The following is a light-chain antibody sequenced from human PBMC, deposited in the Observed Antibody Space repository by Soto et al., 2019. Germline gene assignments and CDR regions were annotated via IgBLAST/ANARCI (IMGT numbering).Light chain of an antibody. CDR3: QQFSSYPLT. CDR1: QSVSNY. V-gene: IGKV3-11*01. CDR2: DAS. Sequence: EILLTQSPATLSLSRGERTTLXXRASQSVSNYLAWYQQKPGQAPRXFIYDASTRATGIPARFSGSGAGTDFTLTISSLEPEDFAVYYCQQFSSYPLTFGGGTKVDIK. J-gene: IGKJ4*01.